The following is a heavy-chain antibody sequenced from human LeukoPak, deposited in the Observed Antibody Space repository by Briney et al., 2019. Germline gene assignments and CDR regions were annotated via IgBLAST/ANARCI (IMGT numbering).Heavy chain of an antibody. CDR2: IKQDGSEK. CDR1: GFTFSSYW. J-gene: IGHJ4*02. V-gene: IGHV3-7*01. Sequence: GGSLRLSCAASGFTFSSYWMSWVRQAPGKGLEWVANIKQDGSEKYYVDSVKGRFTISRDNAKNSLYLQMNSLRAEDTAVYYCARDSSAGLDYYDSSGYPVYFDYWGQGTLVTVSS. D-gene: IGHD3-22*01. CDR3: ARDSSAGLDYYDSSGYPVYFDY.